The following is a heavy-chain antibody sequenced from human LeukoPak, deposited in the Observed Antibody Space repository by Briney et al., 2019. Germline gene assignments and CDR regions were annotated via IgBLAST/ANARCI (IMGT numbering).Heavy chain of an antibody. CDR3: AKSRSGVSSCYNY. J-gene: IGHJ4*02. CDR1: GFIFSNYA. V-gene: IGHV3-23*01. CDR2: ISGSDDNT. D-gene: IGHD2-15*01. Sequence: GGSLRLSCAASGFIFSNYAMSWVRQAPGKGLEWVSAISGSDDNTYYADSVRGRFTISRDNPKNTLYLQMNSLRAEDTAIYFCAKSRSGVSSCYNYWGQGTLVTVSS.